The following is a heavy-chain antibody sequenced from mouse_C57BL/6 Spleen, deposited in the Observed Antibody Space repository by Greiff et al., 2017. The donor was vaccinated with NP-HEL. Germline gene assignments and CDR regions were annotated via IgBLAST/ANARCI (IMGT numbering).Heavy chain of an antibody. J-gene: IGHJ2*01. CDR2: IYPGSGST. Sequence: QVHVKQPGAELVKPGASVKMSCKASGYTFTSYWITWVKQRPGQGLEWIGDIYPGSGSTNYNEKFKSKATLTVDTSSSTAYMQLSSLTSEDSAVYYCARDRLYYDNYFDYWGQGTTLTVSS. CDR3: ARDRLYYDNYFDY. V-gene: IGHV1-55*01. CDR1: GYTFTSYW. D-gene: IGHD2-4*01.